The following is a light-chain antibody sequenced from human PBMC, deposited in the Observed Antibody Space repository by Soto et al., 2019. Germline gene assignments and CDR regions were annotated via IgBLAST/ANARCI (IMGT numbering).Light chain of an antibody. CDR2: EVS. J-gene: IGLJ1*01. Sequence: QSALTQPASVSGSPGQSITISCTGTYNDVGGYNSVSWYQQHPGKAPKILIYEVSNRPSGVSDRFSGSKSGNTASLTISGLQAEDEADYYCSSYASDRTDFFGTGTKLTVL. V-gene: IGLV2-14*01. CDR1: YNDVGGYNS. CDR3: SSYASDRTDF.